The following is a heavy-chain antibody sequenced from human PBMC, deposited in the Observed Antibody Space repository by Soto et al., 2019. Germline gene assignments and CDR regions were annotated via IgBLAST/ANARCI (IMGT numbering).Heavy chain of an antibody. CDR2: TYYRSKWYN. CDR3: ARDGRVPAAIGFDY. V-gene: IGHV6-1*01. Sequence: SPTLSLTCAISGDSVWIRQSPSRGLEWLGRTYYRSKWYNDYAVSVKSRITINPDTSKNQFSLQLNSVTPEDTAVYYCARDGRVPAAIGFDYWGQGTLVTVSS. D-gene: IGHD2-2*02. CDR1: GDSV. J-gene: IGHJ4*02.